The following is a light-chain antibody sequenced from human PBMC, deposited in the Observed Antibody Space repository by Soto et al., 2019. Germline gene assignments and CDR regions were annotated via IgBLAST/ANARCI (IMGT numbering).Light chain of an antibody. V-gene: IGKV1-39*01. CDR1: QSISSY. J-gene: IGKJ4*01. CDR3: QQSYGTPLT. Sequence: DIAMTQSPSSLSASVGDRVTITCRASQSISSYLTWYQQKPGKVPKLLIYAASSLQSGVPPRFSGSGSGTDCTLTISSLQPEDFATYYCQQSYGTPLTFGGGTKVEIK. CDR2: AAS.